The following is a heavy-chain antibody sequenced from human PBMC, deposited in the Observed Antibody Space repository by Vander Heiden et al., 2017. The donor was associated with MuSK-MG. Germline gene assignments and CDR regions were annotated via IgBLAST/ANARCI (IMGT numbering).Heavy chain of an antibody. V-gene: IGHV1-2*02. Sequence: QVQLVQSGAEVKKPGASVKVSCKASGYTFTGYYMHWVRQAPGQGLEWMGWINPNSGGTNYAQKFQGRVTMTRDTSISTAYMELSRLRSDDTAVYYCARDISPIILGAYSGYDSHIFPTFDYWGQGTLVTVSS. CDR3: ARDISPIILGAYSGYDSHIFPTFDY. D-gene: IGHD5-12*01. CDR1: GYTFTGYY. CDR2: INPNSGGT. J-gene: IGHJ4*02.